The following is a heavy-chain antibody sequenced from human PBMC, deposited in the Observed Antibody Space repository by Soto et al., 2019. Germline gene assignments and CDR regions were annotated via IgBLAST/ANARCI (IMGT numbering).Heavy chain of an antibody. D-gene: IGHD4-4*01. Sequence: TLSLTCTVSGGSISSSSYYWGWIRQPPGKGLEWIGSIYYSGSTYYNPSLKSRVTISVDTSKNQFSLKLSSVTAADTAVYYCARQKLMTTVTTSIDYWGQGTLVTVSS. CDR3: ARQKLMTTVTTSIDY. V-gene: IGHV4-39*01. CDR1: GGSISSSSYY. CDR2: IYYSGST. J-gene: IGHJ4*02.